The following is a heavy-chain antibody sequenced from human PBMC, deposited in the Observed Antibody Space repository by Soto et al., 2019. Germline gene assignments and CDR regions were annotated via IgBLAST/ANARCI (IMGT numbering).Heavy chain of an antibody. CDR2: INPNSGGT. Sequence: QVQLVQSGAEVKKPGASVKVSCKASGYTFTGYYMHWVRQAPGQGLEWMGWINPNSGGTNYAQKFQGWVTXSRXTXTSTAYMELSRLRSDDTAVYYCARAGSYNYYYGMDVWGQGTTVTVSS. CDR1: GYTFTGYY. CDR3: ARAGSYNYYYGMDV. V-gene: IGHV1-2*04. J-gene: IGHJ6*02. D-gene: IGHD1-26*01.